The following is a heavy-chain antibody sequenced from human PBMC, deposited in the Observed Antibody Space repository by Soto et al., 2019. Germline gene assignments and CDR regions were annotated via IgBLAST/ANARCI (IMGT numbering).Heavy chain of an antibody. CDR3: AKGGYKYGYYYYGMDV. CDR1: GFIFSSYA. D-gene: IGHD5-18*01. J-gene: IGHJ6*02. Sequence: GGSLRLSCSASGFIFSSYAMNWVRQVPGKGLAWVSGISVSGDRIYYADSVKGRFTISGDNSKSTLYLQMNSLRVEDTAIYYCAKGGYKYGYYYYGMDVWGQGTTVTVSS. V-gene: IGHV3-23*01. CDR2: ISVSGDRI.